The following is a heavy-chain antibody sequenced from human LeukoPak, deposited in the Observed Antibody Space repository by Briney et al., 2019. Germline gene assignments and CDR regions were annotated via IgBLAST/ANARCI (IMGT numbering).Heavy chain of an antibody. CDR1: GGSISSSSYY. Sequence: PSETLSLTCTVSGGSISSSSYYWGWIRQPAGKGLEWIGRIYTSGSTNYNPSLKSRVTMSVDTSKNQFSLKLSSVTAADTAVYYCARTPLYSYGKSPTFDYWGQGTLVTVSS. D-gene: IGHD5-18*01. J-gene: IGHJ4*02. CDR3: ARTPLYSYGKSPTFDY. V-gene: IGHV4-61*02. CDR2: IYTSGST.